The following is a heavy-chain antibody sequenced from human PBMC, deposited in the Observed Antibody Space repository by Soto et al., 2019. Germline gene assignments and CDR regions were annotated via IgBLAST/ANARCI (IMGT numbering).Heavy chain of an antibody. D-gene: IGHD5-18*01. Sequence: ASVKVSCKASGYTFTSYGISWVRQAPGQGLEWMGWISAYNGNTNYAQKLQGRVTMTTDTSTSTAYMELRSLRSDDTAVYYCARVRGYSYGREASPSSYWGQGTRVTVAS. CDR1: GYTFTSYG. CDR3: ARVRGYSYGREASPSSY. CDR2: ISAYNGNT. J-gene: IGHJ4*02. V-gene: IGHV1-18*01.